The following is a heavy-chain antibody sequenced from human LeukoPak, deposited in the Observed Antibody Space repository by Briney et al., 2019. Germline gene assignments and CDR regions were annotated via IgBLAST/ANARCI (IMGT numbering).Heavy chain of an antibody. CDR2: INPSGGST. CDR1: GYTFTSYY. CDR3: ARGDSGPGYSYWYFDL. V-gene: IGHV1-46*03. D-gene: IGHD5-12*01. J-gene: IGHJ2*01. Sequence: ASVKVSCKASGYTFTSYYMHWVRQAPGQGLEWIGIINPSGGSTSYAQKFQGRVTMTRDTSTSTVYMELSSLRSEDTAVYYCARGDSGPGYSYWYFDLWGRGTLVTVSS.